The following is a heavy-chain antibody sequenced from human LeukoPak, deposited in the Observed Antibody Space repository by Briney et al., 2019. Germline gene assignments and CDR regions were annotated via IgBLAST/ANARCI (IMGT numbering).Heavy chain of an antibody. CDR2: INPKSGGA. V-gene: IGHV1-2*02. D-gene: IGHD3-9*01. J-gene: IGHJ4*02. Sequence: ASVKVSCKASGYTFIDYFVHWVRQAPGQGLEWMGWINPKSGGANYAQNFQGRVSMTRDTSISAAYLEVSGLRSDDTAVYYCARALRTAILTTDYWGQGTLVTVSS. CDR3: ARALRTAILTTDY. CDR1: GYTFIDYF.